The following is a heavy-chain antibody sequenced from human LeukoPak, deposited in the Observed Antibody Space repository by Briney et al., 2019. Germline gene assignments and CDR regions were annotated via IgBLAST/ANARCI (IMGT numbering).Heavy chain of an antibody. CDR3: ASTYYHPAFDI. D-gene: IGHD3-3*02. V-gene: IGHV4-38-2*01. CDR2: IYHSGST. CDR1: GYSIRSGYY. J-gene: IGHJ3*02. Sequence: SETLSLTCAVSGYSIRSGYYWGCIRQPPGKGLEWIGSIYHSGSTYYNPSLKSRVTISVDTSKNQFSLKLSSVTAADTAVYYCASTYYHPAFDIWGQGTMVTVSS.